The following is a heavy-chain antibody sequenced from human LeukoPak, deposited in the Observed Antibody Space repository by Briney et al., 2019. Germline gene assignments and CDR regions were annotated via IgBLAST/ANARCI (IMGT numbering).Heavy chain of an antibody. CDR2: INHSGST. J-gene: IGHJ4*02. CDR1: GGSFSGYY. CDR3: ARWQFILVDDSSGYYSH. V-gene: IGHV4-34*01. D-gene: IGHD3-22*01. Sequence: KPSETLSLTCAVYGGSFSGYYWNWIRQPPGKGLEWIGEINHSGSTNYNPSLKSRVTISVDTSKNQFSLKLSSVTAADTAVYYCARWQFILVDDSSGYYSHWGQGTLVAVSS.